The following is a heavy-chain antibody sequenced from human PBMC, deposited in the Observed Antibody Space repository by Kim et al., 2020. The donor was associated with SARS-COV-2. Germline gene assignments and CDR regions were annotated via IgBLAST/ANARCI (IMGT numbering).Heavy chain of an antibody. Sequence: GGSLRLSCAASGFTFSTYAMHWVRQAPGKGLEWVAVTSYDGGNKYYAASVKGRFTISRDNSKNTLYLQMSSLRAEDTAVYYCARGGGSYYSPFDNWGQGT. CDR2: TSYDGGNK. D-gene: IGHD3-10*01. CDR3: ARGGGSYYSPFDN. V-gene: IGHV3-30*04. CDR1: GFTFSTYA. J-gene: IGHJ4*02.